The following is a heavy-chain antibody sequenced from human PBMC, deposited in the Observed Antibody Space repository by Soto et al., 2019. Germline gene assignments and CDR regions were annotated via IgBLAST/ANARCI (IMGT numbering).Heavy chain of an antibody. V-gene: IGHV3-23*01. Sequence: GGSLRLSCAASGFTFSSYAMSWVRQAPGKGLELVSAISGSGGSTYYADSVKGRFTISRDNSKNTLYLQMNSLRAEDTAVYYCAKGNPYGDYVNYYYYYMDVWGKGTTVTVSS. CDR1: GFTFSSYA. D-gene: IGHD4-17*01. J-gene: IGHJ6*03. CDR3: AKGNPYGDYVNYYYYYMDV. CDR2: ISGSGGST.